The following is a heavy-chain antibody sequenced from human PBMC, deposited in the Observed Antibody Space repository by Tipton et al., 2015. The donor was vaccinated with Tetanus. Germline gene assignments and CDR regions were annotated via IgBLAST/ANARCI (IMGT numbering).Heavy chain of an antibody. CDR2: FSATGGYK. CDR3: AKDLEDQYYYGMDV. CDR1: GFTFSTYA. D-gene: IGHD1-1*01. J-gene: IGHJ6*02. Sequence: SLRLSCAASGFTFSTYAMSWVRQAPGKGLEWVSSFSATGGYKYYADSVKGRFTISRDNAKNSLYLQMNSLRAEDTALYYCAKDLEDQYYYGMDVWGRGTTVTVSS. V-gene: IGHV3-21*01.